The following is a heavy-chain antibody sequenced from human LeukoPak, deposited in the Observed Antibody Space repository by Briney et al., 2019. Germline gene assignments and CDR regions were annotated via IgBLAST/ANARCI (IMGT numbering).Heavy chain of an antibody. CDR1: GFTFSSYW. CDR3: TRDSSLPGI. CDR2: INRDGSST. Sequence: GGSLRLSCAASGFTFSSYWLHWVRQAPGKGLVWVSYINRDGSSTTYADSVKGRFTISRDNAKSTLFLQMNSLRVEDTAIYYCTRDSSLPGIWGQGTMVTVSS. V-gene: IGHV3-74*01. D-gene: IGHD3-16*02. J-gene: IGHJ3*02.